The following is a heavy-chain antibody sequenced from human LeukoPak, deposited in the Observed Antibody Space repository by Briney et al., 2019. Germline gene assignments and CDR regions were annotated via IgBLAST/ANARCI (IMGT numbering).Heavy chain of an antibody. J-gene: IGHJ6*03. CDR3: AKVMNVVVPAALSYYYMDV. Sequence: GGSLRLSCAASGFTFSSYGMHWVRQAPGKGLEWVAFIRYDGSNKYYADSVKGRFTISRDNSKNTLYLQMNSLRAEDTAVYYGAKVMNVVVPAALSYYYMDVWGKGTTVTVSS. CDR2: IRYDGSNK. V-gene: IGHV3-30*02. CDR1: GFTFSSYG. D-gene: IGHD2-2*01.